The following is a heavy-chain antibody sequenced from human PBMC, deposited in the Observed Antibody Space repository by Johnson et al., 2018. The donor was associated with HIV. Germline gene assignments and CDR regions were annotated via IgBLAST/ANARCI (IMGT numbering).Heavy chain of an antibody. CDR2: IYSGGST. Sequence: VQLVESGGGLIQPGGSLRLSCAASGFTVSSNYISWVRQAPGKGLEWVSVIYSGGSTYYADSVKGRFTISRDNSKNTLYLQMNSLRAEDTAVYYCARTIPKSAFDIWGQGTMVTVSS. CDR3: ARTIPKSAFDI. CDR1: GFTVSSNY. V-gene: IGHV3-53*01. D-gene: IGHD2-21*01. J-gene: IGHJ3*02.